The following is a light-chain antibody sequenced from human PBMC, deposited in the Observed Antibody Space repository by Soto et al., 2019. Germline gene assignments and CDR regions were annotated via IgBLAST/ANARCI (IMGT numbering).Light chain of an antibody. V-gene: IGKV3-15*01. CDR2: GAS. J-gene: IGKJ5*01. Sequence: EIVMTQSPATLSVSPGERATLSCRASQSVSSNLAWYQQKPGQAPRLLIYGASTRATGIPARLSGSGSVTEFTLTISRLQSEDFAVYYCQQYNNWITFGQGTRLEIK. CDR1: QSVSSN. CDR3: QQYNNWIT.